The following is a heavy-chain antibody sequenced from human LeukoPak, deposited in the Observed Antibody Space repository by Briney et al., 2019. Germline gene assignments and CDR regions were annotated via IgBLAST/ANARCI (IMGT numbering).Heavy chain of an antibody. CDR2: ISAYNGNT. V-gene: IGHV1-18*01. D-gene: IGHD2-2*01. Sequence: ASVKVFCKASGYTFTSYGISWVRQAPGQGLEWMGWISAYNGNTNYAQKLQGRVTMTTDTSTSTAYMELRSLRSDDTAVYYCARVDCSSTSCSSVDPWGQGTLVTVSS. CDR1: GYTFTSYG. J-gene: IGHJ5*02. CDR3: ARVDCSSTSCSSVDP.